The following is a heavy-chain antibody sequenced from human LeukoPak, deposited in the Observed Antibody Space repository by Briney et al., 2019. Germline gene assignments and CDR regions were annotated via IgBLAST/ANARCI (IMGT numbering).Heavy chain of an antibody. CDR2: ISTYKSHT. CDR1: GGTFSNFA. J-gene: IGHJ6*02. CDR3: AREDNDDYYYYGMDV. D-gene: IGHD1-1*01. Sequence: VASVKVSCKASGGTFSNFAISWVRQAPGQGLEWMGWISTYKSHTNYAQKFQGRVTMITDTSTNTAYMELRSLRSDDTAVYYCAREDNDDYYYYGMDVWGQGTAVTVSS. V-gene: IGHV1-18*01.